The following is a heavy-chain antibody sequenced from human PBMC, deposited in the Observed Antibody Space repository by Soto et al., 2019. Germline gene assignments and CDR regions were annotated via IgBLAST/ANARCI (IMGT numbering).Heavy chain of an antibody. CDR2: IYYSGST. CDR1: GGSISSGDYY. Sequence: SETLSLTCTVSGGSISSGDYYWSWIRQPPGKGLEWIGYIYYSGSTYYNPSLKGRVTISVDTSKNQFSLKLSSVTAADTAVYYCARAQLLNDYGDFVLNYFDYWGQGTLVTVSS. CDR3: ARAQLLNDYGDFVLNYFDY. V-gene: IGHV4-30-4*01. J-gene: IGHJ4*02. D-gene: IGHD4-17*01.